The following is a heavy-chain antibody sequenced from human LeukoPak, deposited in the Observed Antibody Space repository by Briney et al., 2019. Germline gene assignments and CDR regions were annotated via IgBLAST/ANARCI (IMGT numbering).Heavy chain of an antibody. CDR3: ARRVVVPAAPYYFDY. V-gene: IGHV3-74*01. D-gene: IGHD2-2*01. Sequence: GGSLRLSCAASGFIFSSYWMHWVRQAPGKGLVWVSRINSDGSSTSFADSVKGRFTISRDNAKNTLYLQMNSLRAEDTAVYYCARRVVVPAAPYYFDYWGQGTLVTVSS. CDR1: GFIFSSYW. J-gene: IGHJ4*02. CDR2: INSDGSST.